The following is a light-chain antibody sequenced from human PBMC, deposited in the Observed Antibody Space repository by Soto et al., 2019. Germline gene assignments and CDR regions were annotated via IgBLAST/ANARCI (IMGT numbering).Light chain of an antibody. Sequence: DSQMTQYPSTLSASIGDRVTITCRASQSISSWLAWYQQKPGKAPKLLISKASTLQSGVPPRFSGSGSGTEFTLTISSLQPDDFATYYCQQYESYPITFGGGT. CDR3: QQYESYPIT. V-gene: IGKV1-5*03. CDR2: KAS. CDR1: QSISSW. J-gene: IGKJ4*01.